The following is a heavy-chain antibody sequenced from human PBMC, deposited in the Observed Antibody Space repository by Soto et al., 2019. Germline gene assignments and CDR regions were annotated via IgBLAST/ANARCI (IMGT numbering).Heavy chain of an antibody. CDR3: AKDVLRFLEWLAFYGMDV. CDR2: ISYDGSNK. CDR1: GFTFSSYG. J-gene: IGHJ6*02. Sequence: QVQLVESGGGVVQPGRSLRLSCAASGFTFSSYGMHWVRQAPGKGLEWVAVISYDGSNKYYADSVKGRFTISRDNSKNPLYLQMISLRAEDTAVYYCAKDVLRFLEWLAFYGMDVWGQGTTVTVSS. D-gene: IGHD3-3*01. V-gene: IGHV3-30*18.